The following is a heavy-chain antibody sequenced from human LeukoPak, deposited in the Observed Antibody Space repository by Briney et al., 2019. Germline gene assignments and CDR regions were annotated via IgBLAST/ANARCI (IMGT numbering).Heavy chain of an antibody. CDR3: ARRYCSGGSCIPDY. CDR1: EYILTGYY. J-gene: IGHJ4*02. D-gene: IGHD2-15*01. CDR2: IQPKSGGT. V-gene: IGHV1-2*02. Sequence: ASVKVSCKASEYILTGYYMHWVRQAPGQGLEWMGWIQPKSGGTIYAQRFQGRVTMTRDRSISTAYMELSSLRYDDTAVYYCARRYCSGGSCIPDYWGQGTLVTVSS.